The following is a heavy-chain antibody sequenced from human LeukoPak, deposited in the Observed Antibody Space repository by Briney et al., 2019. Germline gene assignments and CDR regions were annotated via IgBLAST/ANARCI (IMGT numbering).Heavy chain of an antibody. D-gene: IGHD4-17*01. Sequence: EASVKVSCKASGGTFSSYAISWVRQAPGQGLEWMGGIIPIFGTANYAQKFQGRVTITADESTSTAYMELSSLRSEDTAVYYCARTDYGDYSYYFDYWGQGTLVTVSS. CDR3: ARTDYGDYSYYFDY. J-gene: IGHJ4*02. CDR1: GGTFSSYA. V-gene: IGHV1-69*13. CDR2: IIPIFGTA.